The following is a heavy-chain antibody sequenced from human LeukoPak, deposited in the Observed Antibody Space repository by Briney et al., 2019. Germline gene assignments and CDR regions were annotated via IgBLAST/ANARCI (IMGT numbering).Heavy chain of an antibody. Sequence: ASVKVSCKASGYIFTGYYMHWVRQAPGQGLEWVGWINPNSGGTNYAQKFQGRVTMTRDTSISTAYMELSRLRSDDTAVYYCARVPGYYYGSGLFDYWGQGTLVTVSS. V-gene: IGHV1-2*02. CDR1: GYIFTGYY. J-gene: IGHJ4*02. CDR3: ARVPGYYYGSGLFDY. D-gene: IGHD3-10*01. CDR2: INPNSGGT.